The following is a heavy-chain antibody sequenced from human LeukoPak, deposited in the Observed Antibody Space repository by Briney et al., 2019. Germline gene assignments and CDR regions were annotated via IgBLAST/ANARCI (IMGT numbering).Heavy chain of an antibody. D-gene: IGHD2-21*02. J-gene: IGHJ3*02. V-gene: IGHV4-59*01. CDR3: ARAVYCGGDCYSGAFDI. CDR2: IYSSGST. CDR1: GGSISSYY. Sequence: SETLSLTCTVSGGSISSYYWSWIRQPPGKGLEWIGCIYSSGSTDYNPSLKSRVTISVDTSKNQFSLKLSSVTAADTAVYYCARAVYCGGDCYSGAFDIWGQGTMVTVSS.